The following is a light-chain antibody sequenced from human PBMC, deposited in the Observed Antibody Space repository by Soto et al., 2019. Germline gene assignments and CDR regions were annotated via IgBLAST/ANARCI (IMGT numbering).Light chain of an antibody. CDR2: DVS. V-gene: IGLV2-14*03. J-gene: IGLJ1*01. Sequence: QSVLTQPASVSGSPGQSITISFTGTSSDVGGYNYVSWYQHHPGQAPKLMIYDVSNRPSGVSNRFSGSKSGNTASLTISGLQPEDEADYYCCSYTTSNTRQIVFGTGTKLTVL. CDR1: SSDVGGYNY. CDR3: CSYTTSNTRQIV.